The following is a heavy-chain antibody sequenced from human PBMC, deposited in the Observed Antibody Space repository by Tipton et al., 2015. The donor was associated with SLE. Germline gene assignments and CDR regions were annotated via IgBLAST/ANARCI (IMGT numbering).Heavy chain of an antibody. CDR2: IYTSGST. CDR1: GDSISNGDDY. CDR3: ARATDWNLSPDV. Sequence: LRLSCTVSGDSISNGDDYWSWIRQPPGKGLEWIGRIYTSGSTHYNPSLKSRVTISLDTSKNQFSLKLSSVTAADTAVYYCARATDWNLSPDVWGKGTTVTVSS. D-gene: IGHD1-7*01. J-gene: IGHJ6*04. V-gene: IGHV4-61*02.